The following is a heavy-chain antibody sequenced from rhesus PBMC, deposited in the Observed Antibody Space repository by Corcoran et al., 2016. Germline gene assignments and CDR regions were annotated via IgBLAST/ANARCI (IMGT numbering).Heavy chain of an antibody. CDR3: ARGGIQRVQPIDY. D-gene: IGHD5-42*01. V-gene: IGHV1-198*02. CDR1: GFTFGSSA. CDR2: IIPLVGIT. J-gene: IGHJ4*01. Sequence: QVQLVQSGAEVKKPGASVQVSCKASGFTFGSSAIRWVRPPPGHGLEWRGVIIPLVGITNYAENFQCRSTITADTSTSTAYMELSSLRSEDTAVYYCARGGIQRVQPIDYWGQGVLVTVSS.